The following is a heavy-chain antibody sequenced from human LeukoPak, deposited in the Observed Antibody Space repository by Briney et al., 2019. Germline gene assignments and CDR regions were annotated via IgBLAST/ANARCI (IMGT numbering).Heavy chain of an antibody. CDR2: IYYSGST. D-gene: IGHD6-19*01. J-gene: IGHJ4*02. CDR3: ARGGSSGWLDY. Sequence: SETLSFTCTVSGGSISSYYWSWIRQPPGKGLEWIGYIYYSGSTNYNPSLKSRVTISIDTSKNHFSLKLSSVTAADTAVYYCARGGSSGWLDYWGQGTLVTVSS. V-gene: IGHV4-59*01. CDR1: GGSISSYY.